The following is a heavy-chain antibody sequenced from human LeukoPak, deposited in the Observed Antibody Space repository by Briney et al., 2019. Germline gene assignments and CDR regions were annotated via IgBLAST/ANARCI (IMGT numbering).Heavy chain of an antibody. V-gene: IGHV3-7*01. CDR3: ARIKEYGFDI. CDR2: IKDDGSEK. Sequence: GGSLRLSCAASGFSVSNNYMSWVRQAPGKGPEWVANIKDDGSEKYYLDSVKGRFTISRDNAKNSLYLQMNSLRAEDTAVYSCARIKEYGFDIWGQGTMVTVSS. D-gene: IGHD3-10*01. J-gene: IGHJ3*02. CDR1: GFSVSNNY.